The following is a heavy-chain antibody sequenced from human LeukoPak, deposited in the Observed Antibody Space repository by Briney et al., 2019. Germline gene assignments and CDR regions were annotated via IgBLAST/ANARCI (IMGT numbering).Heavy chain of an antibody. Sequence: SETLSLTCAVYGGSFSGYYWSWIRQPPGKGLEWIGEINHSGSTKYNPSLKSRVTISVDTSKNQFSLKLSSVTAAETAVYYCAGARVRDDILTGRDAFDIWGQGTMVTVSS. D-gene: IGHD3-9*01. CDR1: GGSFSGYY. V-gene: IGHV4-34*01. CDR2: INHSGST. J-gene: IGHJ3*02. CDR3: AGARVRDDILTGRDAFDI.